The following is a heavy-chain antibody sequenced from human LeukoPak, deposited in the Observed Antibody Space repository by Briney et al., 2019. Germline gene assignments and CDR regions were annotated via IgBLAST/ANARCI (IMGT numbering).Heavy chain of an antibody. Sequence: PSETLSLTCTVSGGSISSGDYYWSWIRQPPGKGLEWIGHIYYSGSTYYNPSLKSRVTISVDTSKNQFSLKLSSVTAADTAVYYCARAPIAAAGAPKNVDYWGQGTLVTVSS. CDR3: ARAPIAAAGAPKNVDY. J-gene: IGHJ4*02. V-gene: IGHV4-30-4*08. CDR2: IYYSGST. CDR1: GGSISSGDYY. D-gene: IGHD6-13*01.